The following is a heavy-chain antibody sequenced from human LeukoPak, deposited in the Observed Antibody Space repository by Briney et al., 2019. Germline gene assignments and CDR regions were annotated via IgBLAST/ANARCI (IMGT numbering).Heavy chain of an antibody. V-gene: IGHV4-30-4*01. CDR1: GGSISSGVYY. J-gene: IGHJ4*02. CDR2: IYYSGST. D-gene: IGHD4-17*01. CDR3: AREDYGDYGRFVDY. Sequence: SQTLSLTCTVSGGSISSGVYYWSWIRQPPGKGLEWIGYIYYSGSTYYNPSLKSRVTISVDTSKNQFSLKLSSVTAADTAVYYCAREDYGDYGRFVDYWGQGTLVTVSS.